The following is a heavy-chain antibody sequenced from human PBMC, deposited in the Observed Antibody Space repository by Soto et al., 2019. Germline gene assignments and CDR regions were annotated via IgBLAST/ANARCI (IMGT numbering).Heavy chain of an antibody. V-gene: IGHV4-34*01. CDR1: GGSFSGYY. CDR3: ARGLRYYGSGMYYYYYGMDV. Sequence: SETLSLTCAVYGGSFSGYYWSWIRQPPGKGLEWIGEINHSGSTNYNPSLKSRVTISVDTSKNQFSLKLSSVTAADTAVYYCARGLRYYGSGMYYYYYGMDVWGQGTAVTVSS. J-gene: IGHJ6*02. D-gene: IGHD3-10*01. CDR2: INHSGST.